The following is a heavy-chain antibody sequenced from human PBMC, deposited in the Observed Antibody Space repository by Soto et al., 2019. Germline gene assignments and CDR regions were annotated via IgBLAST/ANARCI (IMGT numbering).Heavy chain of an antibody. J-gene: IGHJ4*02. D-gene: IGHD3-10*01. CDR3: ARDTIGAETALLIDY. Sequence: GGSLRLSCAASGFTFSSYGMHWVRQAPGKGLEWVAVIWYDGSNKYYADSVKGRFTISRDNSKNTLYLQMNSLRAEDTAVYYCARDTIGAETALLIDYWGQGTLVTVSS. V-gene: IGHV3-33*01. CDR1: GFTFSSYG. CDR2: IWYDGSNK.